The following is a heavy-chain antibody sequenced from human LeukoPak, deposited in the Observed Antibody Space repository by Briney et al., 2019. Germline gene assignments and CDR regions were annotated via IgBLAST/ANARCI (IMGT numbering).Heavy chain of an antibody. V-gene: IGHV3-33*01. CDR1: GFTFSSYG. Sequence: GGSLRLSCAASGFTFSSYGMHWVRQAPGKGLEWVAVIWYDGSNKYYADSVKGRFTISRDNSKNTLYLQMNSLRAEDTTVYYCARGGAVAGLDYWGQGTLVTVSS. CDR2: IWYDGSNK. J-gene: IGHJ4*02. CDR3: ARGGAVAGLDY. D-gene: IGHD6-19*01.